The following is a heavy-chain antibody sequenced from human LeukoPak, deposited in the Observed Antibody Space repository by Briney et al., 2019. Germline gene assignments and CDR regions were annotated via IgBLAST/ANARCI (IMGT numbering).Heavy chain of an antibody. CDR1: GFTLSSYW. V-gene: IGHV3-7*05. D-gene: IGHD6-19*01. CDR3: AGSTGWARYFDY. J-gene: IGHJ4*02. CDR2: IKHNGSER. Sequence: GGSLRLSCEASGFTLSSYWMSWVRQAPGKGLEWMANIKHNGSERYYVDSVKGRFTISRDNAKNSLYLQMNSLRAEDTAVYYCAGSTGWARYFDYWGQGTLVTVSS.